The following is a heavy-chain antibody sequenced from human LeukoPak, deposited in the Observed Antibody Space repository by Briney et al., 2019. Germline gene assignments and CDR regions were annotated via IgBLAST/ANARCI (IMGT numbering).Heavy chain of an antibody. D-gene: IGHD6-13*01. CDR2: INPNSGGT. CDR3: AREDSLAAGYFDY. V-gene: IGHV1-2*02. Sequence: ASVKVSCKASGYTFTGYYMHWVRQAPGQGLEWMGWINPNSGGTNYAQKFQGRVTMTRDTSISTAYMELSRLRSDDTAVYYCAREDSLAAGYFDYWGQGTLVTVSS. J-gene: IGHJ4*02. CDR1: GYTFTGYY.